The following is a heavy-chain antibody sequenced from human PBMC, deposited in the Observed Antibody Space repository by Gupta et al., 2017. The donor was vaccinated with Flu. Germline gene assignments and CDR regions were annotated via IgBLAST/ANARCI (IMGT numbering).Heavy chain of an antibody. CDR1: GSPSGTDA. V-gene: IGHV3-23*01. J-gene: IGHJ4*02. Sequence: VKLWESGGGLVQPGGSLHPAWAASGSPSGTDAMRGFPQAAGKGLEWVSAMSGSGGSTYFADSVKGRFTISRDNSKNTLYLQMNSLRAEDTAVYYCAKDLYGPWGQGTLVTVSS. CDR3: AKDLYGP. CDR2: MSGSGGST. D-gene: IGHD3-16*01.